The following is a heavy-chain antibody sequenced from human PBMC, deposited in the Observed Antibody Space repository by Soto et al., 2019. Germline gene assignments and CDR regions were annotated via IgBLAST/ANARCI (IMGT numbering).Heavy chain of an antibody. CDR1: GDSISSSY. Sequence: SETLSLTCTVSGDSISSSYWSWIRQPPEKGLEWIGYMYYSGSTSYNPSLNSRVTLSVDTSKNQFFLKLSSVTAADTAVYYCARHRALNWFDPWGQGTLVTVSS. J-gene: IGHJ5*02. V-gene: IGHV4-59*08. CDR2: MYYSGST. CDR3: ARHRALNWFDP.